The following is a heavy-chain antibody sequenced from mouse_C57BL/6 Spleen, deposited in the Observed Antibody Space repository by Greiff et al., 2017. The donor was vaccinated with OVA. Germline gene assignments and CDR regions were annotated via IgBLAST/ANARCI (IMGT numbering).Heavy chain of an antibody. CDR2: IHPNSGST. V-gene: IGHV1-64*01. J-gene: IGHJ1*03. D-gene: IGHD4-1*01. Sequence: QVQLQQPGAELVKPGASVKLSCKASGYTFTSYWMHWVKQRPGQGLEWIGMIHPNSGSTKYNEKVKSKATLTVDKSSSTAYMQLSSLTSEDSAVYYCARGDWAYWYFDVWGTGTTVTVSS. CDR1: GYTFTSYW. CDR3: ARGDWAYWYFDV.